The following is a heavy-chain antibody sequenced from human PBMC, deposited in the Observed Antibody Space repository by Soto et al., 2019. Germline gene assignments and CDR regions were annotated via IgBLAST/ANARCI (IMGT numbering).Heavy chain of an antibody. CDR2: MNPNSGNT. J-gene: IGHJ5*02. CDR1: GYTFTSYD. V-gene: IGHV1-8*01. D-gene: IGHD6-19*01. Sequence: GASVKVSCKASGYTFTSYDINWVRQATGQGLEWMGWMNPNSGNTGYAQKLQGRVTMTRNTSISTAYMELSSLRSEDTAVYYCAKEHKYSSVTLDPWGQGTLVTVSS. CDR3: AKEHKYSSVTLDP.